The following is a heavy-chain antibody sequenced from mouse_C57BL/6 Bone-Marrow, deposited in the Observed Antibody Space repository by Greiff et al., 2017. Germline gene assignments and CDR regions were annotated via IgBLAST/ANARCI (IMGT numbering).Heavy chain of an antibody. CDR1: GYTFTSYW. CDR2: IHPNSGST. V-gene: IGHV1-64*01. CDR3: ASNYYYGTHWYFDV. D-gene: IGHD1-1*01. J-gene: IGHJ1*03. Sequence: QVQLQQPGAELVKPGASVKLSCKASGYTFTSYWMHWVKQRPGQGLEWIGMIHPNSGSTNYNEKFKSKATLTVDKSSSTAYMQLSSLTSEDSAVYYCASNYYYGTHWYFDVWGTGTTVTVSS.